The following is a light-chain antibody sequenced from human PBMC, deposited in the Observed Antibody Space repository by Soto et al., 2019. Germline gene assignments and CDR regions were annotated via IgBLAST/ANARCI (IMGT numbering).Light chain of an antibody. V-gene: IGLV2-8*01. CDR1: SNDVGGYNY. CDR3: SSYAGSNNYV. J-gene: IGLJ1*01. Sequence: QSVLTQPPSASGSPGQSVTISCTGTSNDVGGYNYVSWYQQYPGKAPKLMIYEVSKRPSGVPDRFSGSKSGNTASLTVSGLQAEDEADYYCSSYAGSNNYVFGGGTKLTVL. CDR2: EVS.